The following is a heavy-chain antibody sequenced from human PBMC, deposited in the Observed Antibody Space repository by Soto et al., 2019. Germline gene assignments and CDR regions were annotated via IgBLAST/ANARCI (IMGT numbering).Heavy chain of an antibody. V-gene: IGHV1-69*06. J-gene: IGHJ6*02. D-gene: IGHD3-16*01. CDR2: IIPIFGTA. CDR3: ARDEGSYDYVWGSSYYYYGMDV. Sequence: SVKVSCKASAGTFISYASIWVRQAPGQGLEWMGGIIPIFGTANYAQKFQGRVTITADKSTSTAYMELSSLRSEDTAVYYCARDEGSYDYVWGSSYYYYGMDVWGQGTTVTVPS. CDR1: AGTFISYA.